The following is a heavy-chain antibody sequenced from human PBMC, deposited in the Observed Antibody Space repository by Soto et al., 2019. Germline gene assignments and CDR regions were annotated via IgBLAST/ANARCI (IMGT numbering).Heavy chain of an antibody. CDR2: IYYSGTT. J-gene: IGHJ5*02. CDR3: ARDHGYCSGGACYWFDP. Sequence: TLSLTCAVSGCSISSGGFYWRWLRQHPGKGLEWIGYIYYSGTTYYTPSLKSRLTISVDTSKNQSSLKLNSVTAADTAVYYCARDHGYCSGGACYWFDPWGQGTLVTVSS. CDR1: GCSISSGGFY. V-gene: IGHV4-31*11. D-gene: IGHD2-15*01.